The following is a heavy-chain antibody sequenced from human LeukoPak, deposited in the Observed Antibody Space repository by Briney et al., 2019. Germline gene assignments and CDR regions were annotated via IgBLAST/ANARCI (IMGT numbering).Heavy chain of an antibody. V-gene: IGHV3-64*01. CDR3: ARARNFWSGYPVFFDS. CDR1: GFIFNSYA. D-gene: IGHD3-3*01. J-gene: IGHJ4*02. Sequence: GGSLRLSCAASGFIFNSYATTWVRQSPGKGLQYVSAISTTGETTYYANPLQDRFTVSRDNSKNTLYLQMGSLRPEDTAVYFCARARNFWSGYPVFFDSWGRGILVTVSS. CDR2: ISTTGETT.